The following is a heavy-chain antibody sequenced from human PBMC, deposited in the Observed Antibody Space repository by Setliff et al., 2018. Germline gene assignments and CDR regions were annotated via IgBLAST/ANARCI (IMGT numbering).Heavy chain of an antibody. J-gene: IGHJ6*03. CDR3: ARHKSNGSGSYPSLYMDV. CDR2: ILYTGVT. CDR1: GDSIYTVTYY. Sequence: SETLSLTCTVSGDSIYTVTYYWAWIRQTPGKGLEWIGSILYTGVTHYNPSLKSRLIISVDAPDNQFSVKLSSVTAADTAVYYCARHKSNGSGSYPSLYMDVWGKGIMVTVSS. V-gene: IGHV4-39*01. D-gene: IGHD3-10*01.